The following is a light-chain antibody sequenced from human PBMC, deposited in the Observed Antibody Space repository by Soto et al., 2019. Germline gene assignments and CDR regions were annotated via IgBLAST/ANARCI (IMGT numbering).Light chain of an antibody. CDR2: DAS. CDR1: QDISNY. CDR3: QQYDDLPLS. Sequence: DIQMTQSPSSLSASVGDRVTITCQASQDISNYLNWYQQKPGKAPKLLIYDASNLETGVPSRFSGSGSGTDFTFTISSLQTEDVAAYYCQQYDDLPLSFGPGTKVEI. V-gene: IGKV1-33*01. J-gene: IGKJ3*01.